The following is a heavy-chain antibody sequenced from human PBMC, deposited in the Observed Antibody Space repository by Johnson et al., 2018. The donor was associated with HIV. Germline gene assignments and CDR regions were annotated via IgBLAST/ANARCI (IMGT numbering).Heavy chain of an antibody. Sequence: VQLVESGGGLVQPGASLRVSCSASGFKYASSGLAFSNYAVKWVPAISGSGGSTYYADSVKGRFTISRDNAKNSLYFQMNGLRAEDTAVYYCAKQNRGAFDIWGQGTMVTVSS. CDR3: AKQNRGAFDI. J-gene: IGHJ3*02. CDR2: ISGSGGST. V-gene: IGHV3-23*04. CDR1: GFKYA.